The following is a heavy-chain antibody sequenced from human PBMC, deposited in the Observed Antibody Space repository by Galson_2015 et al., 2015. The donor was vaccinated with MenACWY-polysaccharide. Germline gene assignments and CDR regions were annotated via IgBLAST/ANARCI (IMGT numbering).Heavy chain of an antibody. Sequence: SVKVSCKASGGSFSTFSFNWVRQAPGQGLEWIGRIIPGLDQPNYAQKFQGRVTINADTSTGTANMELSSLRFEDTAVYYCASLLGEAPAQTGAFDIWGQGAVVTVSS. CDR1: GGSFSTFS. CDR2: IIPGLDQP. J-gene: IGHJ3*02. V-gene: IGHV1-69*02. D-gene: IGHD3-16*01. CDR3: ASLLGEAPAQTGAFDI.